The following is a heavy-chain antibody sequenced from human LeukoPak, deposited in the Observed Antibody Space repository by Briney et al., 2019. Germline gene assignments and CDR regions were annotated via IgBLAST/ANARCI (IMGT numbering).Heavy chain of an antibody. Sequence: QPGGSLRLSCAASGFTLSTYAMSWVRQAPGKGLEWVSAISDSGDNTHYADSVKGRFTISRDSSKSTLYLQMNSLRADDTAVYYCAKVYWNNYYYDYWGQGTLVTVSS. V-gene: IGHV3-23*01. J-gene: IGHJ4*02. D-gene: IGHD1/OR15-1a*01. CDR3: AKVYWNNYYYDY. CDR2: ISDSGDNT. CDR1: GFTLSTYA.